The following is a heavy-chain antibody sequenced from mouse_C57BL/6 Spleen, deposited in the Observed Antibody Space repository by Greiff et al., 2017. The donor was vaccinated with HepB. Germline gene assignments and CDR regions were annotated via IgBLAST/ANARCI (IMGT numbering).Heavy chain of an antibody. D-gene: IGHD1-1*01. CDR1: GYTFTDYN. V-gene: IGHV1-22*01. CDR2: INPNNGGT. CDR3: ARCYGSSYDAMDY. J-gene: IGHJ4*01. Sequence: VQLQQSGPELVKPGASVKMSCKASGYTFTDYNMHWVKQSHGKSLEWIGYINPNNGGTSYNQKFKGKATLTVNKSSSTAYMELRSLTSEDSAVYYCARCYGSSYDAMDYWGQGTSVTVSS.